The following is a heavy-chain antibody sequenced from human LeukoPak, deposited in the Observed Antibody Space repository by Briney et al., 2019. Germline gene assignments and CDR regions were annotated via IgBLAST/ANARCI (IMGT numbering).Heavy chain of an antibody. CDR1: GYTFTSYY. V-gene: IGHV1-46*01. CDR3: AGDRLSYYYDSSGFGSY. D-gene: IGHD3-22*01. CDR2: INPSGGST. J-gene: IGHJ4*02. Sequence: GASVKVSCKASGYTFTSYYMHWVRQAPGQGLEWMGIINPSGGSTSYAQKFQGRVTMTRDTSTSTVYMELSSLRSEDTAVYYCAGDRLSYYYDSSGFGSYWGQGTLVTVSS.